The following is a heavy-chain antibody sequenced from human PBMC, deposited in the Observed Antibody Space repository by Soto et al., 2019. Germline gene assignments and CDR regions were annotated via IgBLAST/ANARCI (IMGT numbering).Heavy chain of an antibody. D-gene: IGHD3-9*01. Sequence: ASVKVSCKASGYTFTNFAIHWVRQAPGQSLEWMGWINAGNGDTKYSENFQGRVTITSDTSANTAYVELSSLRSEDTAVYYCMRDILSGYSRYDYWGQGTLVTVSS. V-gene: IGHV1-3*01. CDR2: INAGNGDT. J-gene: IGHJ4*02. CDR1: GYTFTNFA. CDR3: MRDILSGYSRYDY.